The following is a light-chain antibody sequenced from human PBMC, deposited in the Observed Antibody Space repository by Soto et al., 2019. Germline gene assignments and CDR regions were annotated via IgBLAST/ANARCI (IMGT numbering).Light chain of an antibody. J-gene: IGLJ1*01. Sequence: QSALTQPASVSGSPGQSITISCTGTSSDVGGYDLVSWYQQHPGEAPKLMIYGGFKRPSGVSNRFSGSKSGNTASLTISGLQAEDEADYYCCSYAGGSSYVFGTGTKLTVL. CDR3: CSYAGGSSYV. CDR2: GGF. V-gene: IGLV2-23*01. CDR1: SSDVGGYDL.